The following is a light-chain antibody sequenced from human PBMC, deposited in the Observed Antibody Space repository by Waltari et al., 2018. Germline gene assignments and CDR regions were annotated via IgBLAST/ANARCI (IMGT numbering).Light chain of an antibody. CDR1: TSTFGIYPL. CDR2: EGT. V-gene: IGLV2-23*01. CDR3: CSYAGNTVWV. J-gene: IGLJ3*02. Sequence: QSALTQPASVSGSPGQSITISCTETTSTFGIYPLVSWYQQPPDKPPKLMVYEGTKRPPGISTRFSGAKSGNTASLTISGLQAEDEADYYCCSYAGNTVWVFGGGTKLTVL.